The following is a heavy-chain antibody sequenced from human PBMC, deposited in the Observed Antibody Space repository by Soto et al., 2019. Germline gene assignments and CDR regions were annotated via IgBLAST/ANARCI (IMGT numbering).Heavy chain of an antibody. CDR1: GGSISSGDYY. CDR3: ARFPYYYGMDV. V-gene: IGHV4-30-4*01. J-gene: IGHJ6*02. Sequence: SETLSLTCTVSGGSISSGDYYWIWIRQPPGKGLEWIGYIYYSGSTYYNPSPKSRVTISVDTSKNQFSLKLSSVTAADTAVYYCARFPYYYGMDVWGQGTTVTVSS. CDR2: IYYSGST.